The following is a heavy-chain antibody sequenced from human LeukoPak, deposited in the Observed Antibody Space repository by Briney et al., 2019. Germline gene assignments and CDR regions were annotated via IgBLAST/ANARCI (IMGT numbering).Heavy chain of an antibody. D-gene: IGHD3-10*01. CDR1: GYSFTSYW. CDR2: IYSGDSDT. V-gene: IGHV5-51*01. J-gene: IGHJ4*02. CDR3: ARRIYYGSGSYKYYFDY. Sequence: GESLKISCKGSGYSFTSYWIGWVRQMPGKGLEWMGIIYSGDSDTRYSPSFQGQVTISADKSISTAYLQWSSLKASDTAMYYCARRIYYGSGSYKYYFDYWGQGTLVTVSS.